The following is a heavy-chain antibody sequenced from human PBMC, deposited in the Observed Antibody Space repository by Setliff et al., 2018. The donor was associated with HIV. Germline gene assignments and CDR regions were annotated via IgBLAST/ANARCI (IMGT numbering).Heavy chain of an antibody. V-gene: IGHV4-59*08. Sequence: SETLSLTCTVSGGSITRYYWSWIRQPPGKGLEWIGYIFNSVTTNYSPSLKSRLTISLDTSKNQFSLKLSSVTAADTAVYYCAGGPGTTSIDYWAQGTLVTISS. CDR2: IFNSVTT. CDR1: GGSITRYY. D-gene: IGHD1-26*01. J-gene: IGHJ4*02. CDR3: AGGPGTTSIDY.